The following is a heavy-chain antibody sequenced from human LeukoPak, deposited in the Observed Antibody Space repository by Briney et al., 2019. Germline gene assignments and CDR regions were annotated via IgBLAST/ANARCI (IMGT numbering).Heavy chain of an antibody. J-gene: IGHJ4*02. CDR3: AGGSRSYGGNVFDY. Sequence: GGSLRLSCAASGFSVSNYNMNWVRQARGKGLEWVSVISESGSAKYYADSVKGRFTISRDIARNSLYLQMNSLRAEGTSLYDCAGGSRSYGGNVFDYWGQGTLVTVSS. CDR2: ISESGSAK. V-gene: IGHV3-48*01. CDR1: GFSVSNYN. D-gene: IGHD4-23*01.